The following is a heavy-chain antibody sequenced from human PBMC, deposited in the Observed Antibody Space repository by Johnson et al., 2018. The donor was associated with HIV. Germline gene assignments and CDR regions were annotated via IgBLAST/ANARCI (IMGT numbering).Heavy chain of an antibody. Sequence: QVQLVESGGGVVQPGGSLRLSCAASGFTFSSYGMHWVRQAPGKGLEWVAFIRYDGSNKYYADSVKGRFTISRDNSKNTLYLQMNSLRDEDTAVYYCAKTEDAFDIWGQGTMVTVSS. CDR1: GFTFSSYG. J-gene: IGHJ3*02. CDR3: AKTEDAFDI. V-gene: IGHV3-30*02. CDR2: IRYDGSNK.